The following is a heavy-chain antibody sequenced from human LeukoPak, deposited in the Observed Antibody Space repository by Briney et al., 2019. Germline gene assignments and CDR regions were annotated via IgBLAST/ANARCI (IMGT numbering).Heavy chain of an antibody. J-gene: IGHJ6*03. Sequence: PGGSLRLSCAASGFTFSSYAMSWVRQAPGKGLEWVANIKQDGSEKYYVDSVKGRFTISRDNAKNSLYLQMNSLRAEDTAVYYCARISLVLDYYYMDVWGKGTTVTVSS. D-gene: IGHD6-13*01. CDR3: ARISLVLDYYYMDV. CDR2: IKQDGSEK. CDR1: GFTFSSYA. V-gene: IGHV3-7*01.